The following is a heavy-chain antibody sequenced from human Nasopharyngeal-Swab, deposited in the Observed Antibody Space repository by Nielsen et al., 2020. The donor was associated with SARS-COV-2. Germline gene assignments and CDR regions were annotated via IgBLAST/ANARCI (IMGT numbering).Heavy chain of an antibody. CDR3: ARGYCSGGSCYPDPFPFDY. CDR2: IYYSGST. D-gene: IGHD2-15*01. V-gene: IGHV4-59*08. Sequence: SETLSLTCTVSGGSISSYYWSWIRQPPGKGLEWIGYIYYSGSTNYNPSLKSRVTISVDTYKNQFSLKLSSVTAADTAVYYCARGYCSGGSCYPDPFPFDYWGQGTLVTVSS. J-gene: IGHJ4*02. CDR1: GGSISSYY.